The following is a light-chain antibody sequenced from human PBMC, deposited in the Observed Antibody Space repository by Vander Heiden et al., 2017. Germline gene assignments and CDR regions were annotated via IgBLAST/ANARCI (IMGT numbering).Light chain of an antibody. CDR2: DAS. Sequence: EIVLTQSPATLSLSPGDRATLSCRASQSIRSFLAWYQQKPGQSPRLLIYDASNRATAIPARFSGSGAGTDFTLTISSLEPEDFALYYCQQRAMWPLTFGGGTKVEIK. V-gene: IGKV3-11*01. CDR1: QSIRSF. CDR3: QQRAMWPLT. J-gene: IGKJ4*01.